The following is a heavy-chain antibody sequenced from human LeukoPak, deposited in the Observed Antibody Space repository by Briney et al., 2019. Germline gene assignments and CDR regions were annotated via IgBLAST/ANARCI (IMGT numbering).Heavy chain of an antibody. D-gene: IGHD3-10*01. CDR1: GYTFTSYY. J-gene: IGHJ5*02. CDR2: INTNTGNP. Sequence: ASVKVSCKASGYTFTSYYMHWVRQAPGQGLEWMGWINTNTGNPTYAQGFTGRFVFSLDTSVSTAYLQISSLKAEDTAVYYCAEERTNYYGSGSYPWFDPWGQGTLVTVFS. V-gene: IGHV7-4-1*02. CDR3: AEERTNYYGSGSYPWFDP.